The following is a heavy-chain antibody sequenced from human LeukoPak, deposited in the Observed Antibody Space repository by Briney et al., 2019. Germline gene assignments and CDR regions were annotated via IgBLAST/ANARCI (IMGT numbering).Heavy chain of an antibody. CDR1: GGTFSSYA. V-gene: IGHV1-69*01. CDR3: ARDLGYCSSTSCPQAFDI. Sequence: ASVKVSCKASGGTFSSYAISWVRQAPGQGLEWMGGIIPIFGTANYAQKFQGRVTITADESTSTAYMELSSLRSEDTAVYYCARDLGYCSSTSCPQAFDIWGQGTMVTVSS. J-gene: IGHJ3*02. CDR2: IIPIFGTA. D-gene: IGHD2-2*01.